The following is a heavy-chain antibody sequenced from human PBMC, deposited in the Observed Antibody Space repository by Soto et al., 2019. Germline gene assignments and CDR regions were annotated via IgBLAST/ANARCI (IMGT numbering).Heavy chain of an antibody. Sequence: QLQLQESGPGLVKPSETLSLTCTVSGGSISSSSYYWGWIRQPPGKGLEWIGSIYYSGSTYYNPSLKSRVTISVDTSKNQFSLKLSSVTAADTAVYYCARHAGFYGARPGAFDIWGQGTMVTVSS. V-gene: IGHV4-39*01. CDR2: IYYSGST. CDR3: ARHAGFYGARPGAFDI. CDR1: GGSISSSSYY. J-gene: IGHJ3*02. D-gene: IGHD4-17*01.